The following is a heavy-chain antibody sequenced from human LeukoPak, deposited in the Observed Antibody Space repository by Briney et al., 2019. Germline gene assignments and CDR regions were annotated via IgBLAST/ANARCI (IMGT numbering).Heavy chain of an antibody. J-gene: IGHJ5*02. CDR2: IIPIFGTA. D-gene: IGHD5-18*01. Sequence: GASVKVSCKASGGTFSSYAISWVRQAPGQGLEWMGGIIPIFGTANYAQKFQGRVTITADKSTSTAYMELSSLRSEDTAVYYCARGLEGGYSYGSAGFPWGQGTLVTVSS. CDR1: GGTFSSYA. CDR3: ARGLEGGYSYGSAGFP. V-gene: IGHV1-69*06.